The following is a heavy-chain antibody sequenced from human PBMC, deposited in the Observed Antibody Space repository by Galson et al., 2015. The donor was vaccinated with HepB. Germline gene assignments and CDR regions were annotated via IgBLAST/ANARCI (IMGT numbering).Heavy chain of an antibody. CDR1: GFTFTTYW. CDR2: IDSDGSSP. Sequence: SLRLSCAASGFTFTTYWMYWVRQAPGKGLVWVSRIDSDGSSPTYADSVKGRFTISRDNASNTLYLQMNSLRAEDTAVYYCARVLPQVAYWYHDLWGRGTMVTVSS. CDR3: ARVLPQVAYWYHDL. J-gene: IGHJ2*01. D-gene: IGHD5-12*01. V-gene: IGHV3-74*03.